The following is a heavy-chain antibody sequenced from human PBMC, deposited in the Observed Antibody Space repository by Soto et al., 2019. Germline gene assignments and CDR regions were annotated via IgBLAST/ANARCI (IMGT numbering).Heavy chain of an antibody. CDR3: VRDKKDVGYCSSTSCPGYHYYYHMDV. J-gene: IGHJ6*03. CDR1: GFTFSSYS. D-gene: IGHD2-2*01. CDR2: ISSSGSTI. V-gene: IGHV3-48*01. Sequence: GGSLRLSCAASGFTFSSYSMNWVRQAPGKGLEWVSYISSSGSTIYYADSVKGRFTISRDNSKNTLYLQMNSLRAEDTAVYYCVRDKKDVGYCSSTSCPGYHYYYHMDVWGKGTTVTVSS.